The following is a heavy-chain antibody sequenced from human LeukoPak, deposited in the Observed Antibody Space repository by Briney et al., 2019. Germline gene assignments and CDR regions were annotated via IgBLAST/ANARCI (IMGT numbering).Heavy chain of an antibody. V-gene: IGHV4-59*01. CDR2: IYYSGST. J-gene: IGHJ4*02. Sequence: SETLSLTCTVSGGSISSYYWSCIRQPPGKGLEWIGYIYYSGSTNYNPSLKSRVTISVDTSKNQFSLKLSSVTAADTAVYYCARDRKGSSWPLDYWGQGTLVTVSS. CDR1: GGSISSYY. D-gene: IGHD6-13*01. CDR3: ARDRKGSSWPLDY.